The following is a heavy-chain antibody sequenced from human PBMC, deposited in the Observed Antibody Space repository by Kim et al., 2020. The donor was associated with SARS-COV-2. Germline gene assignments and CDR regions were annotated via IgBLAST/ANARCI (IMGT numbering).Heavy chain of an antibody. Sequence: SRVTISVDTSKNQFSLKLSSVTAADTAVYYCARAHGDYPLFYYYYYGMDVWGQGTTVTVSS. D-gene: IGHD4-17*01. CDR3: ARAHGDYPLFYYYYYGMDV. V-gene: IGHV4-59*01. J-gene: IGHJ6*02.